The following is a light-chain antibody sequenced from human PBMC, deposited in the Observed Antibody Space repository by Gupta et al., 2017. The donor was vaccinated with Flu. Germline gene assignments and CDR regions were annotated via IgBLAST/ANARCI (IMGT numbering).Light chain of an antibody. CDR1: QSVSSY. Sequence: EIVLTQSPATLSLSPGERATLSCRASQSVSSYLAWYQQTPGQAPRLLIYDASNRATGIPARFSGSGSGTDFTLTISSLEPEDFAVYYCQQRSNWPWAFGGGTKVEIK. CDR2: DAS. J-gene: IGKJ4*01. V-gene: IGKV3-11*01. CDR3: QQRSNWPWA.